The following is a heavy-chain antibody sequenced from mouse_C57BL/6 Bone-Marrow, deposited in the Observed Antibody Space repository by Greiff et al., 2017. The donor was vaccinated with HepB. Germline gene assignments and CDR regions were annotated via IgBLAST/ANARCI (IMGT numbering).Heavy chain of an antibody. V-gene: IGHV1-53*01. Sequence: QLQQPGTELVKPGASVKLSCKASGYTFTSYWMHWVKQRPGQGLDWIGNINPSNGGTNYNEKFKSKATLTVDKSSSTAYMQLSSLTSEDSAVYYCARSGGYDGGYYFDYWGQGTTLTVSS. J-gene: IGHJ2*01. CDR1: GYTFTSYW. CDR2: INPSNGGT. D-gene: IGHD2-2*01. CDR3: ARSGGYDGGYYFDY.